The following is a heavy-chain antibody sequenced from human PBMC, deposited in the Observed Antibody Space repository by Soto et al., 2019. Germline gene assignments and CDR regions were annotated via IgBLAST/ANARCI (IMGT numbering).Heavy chain of an antibody. CDR2: IYWDDDV. J-gene: IGHJ4*02. CDR3: AHRRDEYSYTPYYFDY. Sequence: QITLKESGPTLVKPTQTLTLTCTFSGFSLNNRGVAVGWLRQFPGRGLEWLSIIYWDDDVRYNPSLASRLTVNKDTSKNEVVLMMTNMDPVDTATYYCAHRRDEYSYTPYYFDYWGPGSQVTVSS. D-gene: IGHD5-18*01. V-gene: IGHV2-5*02. CDR1: GFSLNNRGVA.